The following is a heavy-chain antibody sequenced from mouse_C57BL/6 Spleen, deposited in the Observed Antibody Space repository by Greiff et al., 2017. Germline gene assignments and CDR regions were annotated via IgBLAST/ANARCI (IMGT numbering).Heavy chain of an antibody. J-gene: IGHJ4*01. D-gene: IGHD1-1*01. CDR1: GFSLTSYG. CDR2: IWSGGST. CDR3: ARSRDLDYYGSSYDYAMDY. Sequence: VKLVESGPGLVQPSQSLSITCTVSGFSLTSYGVHWVRQSPGKGLEWLGVIWSGGSTDYNAAFISRLSISKDNSKSQVFFKMNSLQADDTAIYYCARSRDLDYYGSSYDYAMDYWGQGTSVTVSS. V-gene: IGHV2-2*01.